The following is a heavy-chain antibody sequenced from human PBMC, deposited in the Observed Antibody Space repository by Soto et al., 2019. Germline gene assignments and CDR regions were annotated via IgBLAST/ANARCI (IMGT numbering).Heavy chain of an antibody. CDR2: ISSTGETT. V-gene: IGHV3-48*01. CDR3: ARGVRLPDY. CDR1: GFTFSTYS. Sequence: EVQLVESGGGLVPPGGSLRLSCAASGFTFSTYSMNWVRQAPGKGLEWVSFISSTGETTYYADSVKGRLTISRDNAKNSLFLQMNSLTAEDTAVYYCARGVRLPDYWGQGTLVTVSS. J-gene: IGHJ4*02. D-gene: IGHD3-10*02.